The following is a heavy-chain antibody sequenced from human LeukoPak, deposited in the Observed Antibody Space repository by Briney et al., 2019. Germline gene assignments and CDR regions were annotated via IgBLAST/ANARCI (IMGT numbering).Heavy chain of an antibody. CDR3: AKEKNAAAGIFDY. CDR1: GFTFSSYA. CDR2: ISYDGSNK. D-gene: IGHD6-13*01. V-gene: IGHV3-30-3*01. J-gene: IGHJ4*02. Sequence: GGSLRLSCAASGFTFSSYAMHWVRQAPGKGLEWVAVISYDGSNKYYADSVKGRFTISRDNSKNTLYLQMNSLRAEDTAVYYCAKEKNAAAGIFDYWGQGTLVTVSS.